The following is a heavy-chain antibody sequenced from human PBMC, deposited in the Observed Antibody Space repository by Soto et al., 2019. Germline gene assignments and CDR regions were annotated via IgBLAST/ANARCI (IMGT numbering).Heavy chain of an antibody. V-gene: IGHV4-31*03. CDR3: ARTYDDSGPNSGGYGFDI. Sequence: PSETLSLTCTVSGGSIGSGSYYWSWIRQHPGKGLEWIGYINYSGSTFYIPSLKSRVTTSIDTSTNQFSLKLSSVTAADTAVYYCARTYDDSGPNSGGYGFDIWGPGTMVTVSS. D-gene: IGHD3-22*01. CDR2: INYSGST. CDR1: GGSIGSGSYY. J-gene: IGHJ3*02.